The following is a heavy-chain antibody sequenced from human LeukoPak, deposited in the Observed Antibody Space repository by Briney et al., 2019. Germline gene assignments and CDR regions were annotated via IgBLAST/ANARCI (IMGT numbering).Heavy chain of an antibody. CDR1: GYTFTSYY. CDR3: ARDWYCSGGSCIDLFDY. J-gene: IGHJ4*02. D-gene: IGHD2-15*01. Sequence: ASVKVSCKASGYTFTSYYMHWVRQAPGQGLEWMGWISTYNGDTNYAQNLQGRLTMTTDTSTSTVYMELSSLKSDDTAVYYCARDWYCSGGSCIDLFDYWGQGILVTVSS. CDR2: ISTYNGDT. V-gene: IGHV1-18*04.